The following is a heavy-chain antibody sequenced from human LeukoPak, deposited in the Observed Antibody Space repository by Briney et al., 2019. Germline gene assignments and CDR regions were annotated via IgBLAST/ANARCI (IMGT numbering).Heavy chain of an antibody. CDR3: ARWGLTNYYYYYGMDV. D-gene: IGHD3-16*01. CDR1: GYTFTSYG. V-gene: IGHV1-18*04. J-gene: IGHJ6*04. CDR2: ISAYNGNT. Sequence: ASAKVSCKASGYTFTSYGISWVRQAPGQGLEWMGWISAYNGNTNYAQKLQGRVTMTTDTSTSTAYMELRSLRSDDTAVYYCARWGLTNYYYYYGMDVWGKGTTVTVSS.